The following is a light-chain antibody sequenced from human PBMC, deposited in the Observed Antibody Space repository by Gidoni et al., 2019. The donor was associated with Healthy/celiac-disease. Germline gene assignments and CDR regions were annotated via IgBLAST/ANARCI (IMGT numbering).Light chain of an antibody. Sequence: QPALTQPASVSGSPGQPITISCTGTSSDVGGYNYVSWYQQHPGKAPKLMIYEVSNRPSGVSNRFSGSKSGNTASLTISGLQAEDEADYYCSSYTSSSPYVFGTGTKVTVL. J-gene: IGLJ1*01. CDR2: EVS. V-gene: IGLV2-14*01. CDR3: SSYTSSSPYV. CDR1: SSDVGGYNY.